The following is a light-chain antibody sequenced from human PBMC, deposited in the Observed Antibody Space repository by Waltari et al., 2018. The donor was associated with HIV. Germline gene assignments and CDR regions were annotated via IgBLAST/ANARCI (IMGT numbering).Light chain of an antibody. CDR1: QSVSSCY. CDR3: QQNAGSPPYS. V-gene: IGKV3-20*01. CDR2: GAS. J-gene: IGKJ2*03. Sequence: EIVLTQSPGTLSLSPGARATLSCRASQSVSSCYLAWYQQKPGQAPRLLMYGASSRATGIPDRVSGSGSGTDFTLTINRLEPENFAVYYCQQNAGSPPYSFGQGTKLESK.